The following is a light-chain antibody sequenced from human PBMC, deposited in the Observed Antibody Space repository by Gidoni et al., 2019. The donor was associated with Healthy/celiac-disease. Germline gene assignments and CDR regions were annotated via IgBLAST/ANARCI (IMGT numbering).Light chain of an antibody. J-gene: IGKJ1*01. Sequence: EIVLTQSPGTLSLSPGERATLSCSASQSLRSTYLAWYQQKLGQAPRLLIYGASSRVTGVPDRCSGSGSGTDFTLNISRLEPEDFAVYYCQQGAFXXXTKVEMK. V-gene: IGKV3-20*01. CDR1: QSLRSTY. CDR3: QQGA. CDR2: GAS.